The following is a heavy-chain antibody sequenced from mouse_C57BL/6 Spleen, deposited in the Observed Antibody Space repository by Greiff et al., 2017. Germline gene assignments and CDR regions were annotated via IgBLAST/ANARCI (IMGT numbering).Heavy chain of an antibody. CDR2: ISSGGDYI. J-gene: IGHJ2*01. Sequence: EVHLVESGEGLVKPGGSLKLSCAASGFTFSSYAMSWVRQTPEKRLEWVAYISSGGDYIYYADTVKGRFTISRDNARNTLYLQMSSLKSEDTAMYYCTRVKTSYGSSYVYYFDYWGQGTTLTVSS. V-gene: IGHV5-9-1*02. CDR1: GFTFSSYA. D-gene: IGHD1-1*01. CDR3: TRVKTSYGSSYVYYFDY.